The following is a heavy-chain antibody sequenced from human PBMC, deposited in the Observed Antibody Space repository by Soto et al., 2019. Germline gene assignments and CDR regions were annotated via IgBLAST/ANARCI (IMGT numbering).Heavy chain of an antibody. J-gene: IGHJ3*02. D-gene: IGHD2-2*01. Sequence: QVQLVQSGAEVKKPGSSVKVSCKASGGTFSNYAFSWVRQAPGQGLDWMGTIIPIFGTTNFAQKFQGRVTVPADNSTTTVYMELSGLRSDDTAFYYGARESPAGPGIFREDAFDIWGQGTTVTVSS. CDR1: GGTFSNYA. V-gene: IGHV1-69*14. CDR3: ARESPAGPGIFREDAFDI. CDR2: IIPIFGTT.